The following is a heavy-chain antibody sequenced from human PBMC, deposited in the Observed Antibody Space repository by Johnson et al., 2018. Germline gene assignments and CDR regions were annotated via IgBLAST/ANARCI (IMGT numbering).Heavy chain of an antibody. D-gene: IGHD1-1*01. CDR2: ISWNSDSI. V-gene: IGHV3-9*01. Sequence: VQLVESGGGLVQPGRSLRLSYAASGFTFDDYAMHWVRQVPGKGLEWVSGISWNSDSIGYADSVKGRFTISRENAKNSLYLQMNSLRAEDTALYYCAKDPLEGQSGMDVWGQGTTVTVSS. CDR3: AKDPLEGQSGMDV. J-gene: IGHJ6*02. CDR1: GFTFDDYA.